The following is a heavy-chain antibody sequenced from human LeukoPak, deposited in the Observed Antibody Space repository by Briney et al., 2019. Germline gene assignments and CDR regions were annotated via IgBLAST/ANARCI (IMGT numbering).Heavy chain of an antibody. Sequence: PGGSLRLFCAASGLTLSSAWMHWVRQTPGKGLEWIGLIRSETDGGTTDYASPVRGRFAISRDASKNTLYLQMNSLKIDDTAVYYCSLLYRSDPWGQGTLVTVSS. CDR1: GLTLSSAW. J-gene: IGHJ5*02. CDR2: IRSETDGGTT. CDR3: SLLYRSDP. D-gene: IGHD1-26*01. V-gene: IGHV3-15*01.